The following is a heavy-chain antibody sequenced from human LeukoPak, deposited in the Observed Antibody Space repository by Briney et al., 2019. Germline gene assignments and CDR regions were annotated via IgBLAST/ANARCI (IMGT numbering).Heavy chain of an antibody. Sequence: PSETLSLTCAVYGGSLSGYYWSWIRQPPGKGLEWIGEINHSGSTNYNPSLKSRVTISVDTSKNQFSLKLSSVTAADTAVYYCASRPFVVVVAATYDYWGQGTLVTVSS. CDR3: ASRPFVVVVAATYDY. D-gene: IGHD2-15*01. J-gene: IGHJ4*02. V-gene: IGHV4-34*01. CDR1: GGSLSGYY. CDR2: INHSGST.